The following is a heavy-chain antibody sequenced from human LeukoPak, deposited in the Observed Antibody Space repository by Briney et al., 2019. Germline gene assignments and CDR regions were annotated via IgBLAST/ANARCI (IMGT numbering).Heavy chain of an antibody. J-gene: IGHJ4*02. CDR3: AQDLTGRTLGLGSDY. CDR1: GFTFSSYG. V-gene: IGHV3-30*18. Sequence: GGSLRLSCAASGFTFSSYGMHWVRQAPGKGLEWVAVISYDGSNKYYADSVKGRFTISIDNSKNTLYLQMNSLRAEDTAVYYCAQDLTGRTLGLGSDYWGQGTLVTVSS. CDR2: ISYDGSNK. D-gene: IGHD3/OR15-3a*01.